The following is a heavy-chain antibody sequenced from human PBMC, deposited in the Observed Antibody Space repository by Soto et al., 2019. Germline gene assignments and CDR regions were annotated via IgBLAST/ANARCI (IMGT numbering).Heavy chain of an antibody. D-gene: IGHD3-16*01. CDR3: AKLSIPGEGY. Sequence: EVQLLESGGGLVQPGGSLRLSCAASGFTFTTYALSWVRQAPGKGLEWVSTISGSGVRIYYADSVKGRFTISRDNSKNTLSLQLSSLRAEDTAVYVCAKLSIPGEGYWGQGTLVTVSS. J-gene: IGHJ4*02. V-gene: IGHV3-23*01. CDR2: ISGSGVRI. CDR1: GFTFTTYA.